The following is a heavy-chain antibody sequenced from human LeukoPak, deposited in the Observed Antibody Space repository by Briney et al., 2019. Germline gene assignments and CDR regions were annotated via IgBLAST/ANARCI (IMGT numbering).Heavy chain of an antibody. CDR1: GYTFSSFD. CDR3: VDPDR. Sequence: ASVKVSCKASGYTFSSFDINWVQQAPGQGLEWMGWMNPNSGNSGFAQKFQGRVIMTRNTSIATAYMEVTNPRFDDTAVYYCVDPDRWGQGTLVTVSS. J-gene: IGHJ1*01. CDR2: MNPNSGNS. D-gene: IGHD3-22*01. V-gene: IGHV1-8*01.